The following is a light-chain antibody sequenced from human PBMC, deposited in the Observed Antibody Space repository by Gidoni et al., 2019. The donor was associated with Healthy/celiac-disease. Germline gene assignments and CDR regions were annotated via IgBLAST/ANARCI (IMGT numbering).Light chain of an antibody. J-gene: IGKJ1*01. CDR2: DTS. Sequence: DTQMTQAPDTLSASVGDRVTITCRDSQSISSWLAWYQQKPGKAPKLLIYDTSNLESGVPSRFSGSGSGTEFTLTISSLQPDDFATYYCQQYNSYSRTFGQGTKVEIK. CDR1: QSISSW. V-gene: IGKV1-5*01. CDR3: QQYNSYSRT.